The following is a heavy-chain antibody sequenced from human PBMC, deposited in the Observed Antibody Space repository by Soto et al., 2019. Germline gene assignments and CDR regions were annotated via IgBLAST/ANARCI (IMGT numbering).Heavy chain of an antibody. CDR1: GYTFTNYA. CDR2: INTGNGHP. D-gene: IGHD3-9*01. V-gene: IGHV1-3*04. CDR3: DRRHDISGAFEK. J-gene: IGHJ4*02. Sequence: QVQLVQSGAEVKKPWASVKVSCKTYGYTFTNYAMHWVRQAPGQRFEWMGWINTGNGHPEYTQKFQGRVTFTRDTSATTAYMELSSLRSEDTALYYCDRRHDISGAFEKWGQGTLVIVSS.